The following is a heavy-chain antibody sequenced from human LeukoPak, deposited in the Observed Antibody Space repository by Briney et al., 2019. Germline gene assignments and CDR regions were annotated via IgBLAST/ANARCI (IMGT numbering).Heavy chain of an antibody. CDR1: GGSFSDYY. D-gene: IGHD3-22*01. J-gene: IGHJ4*02. Sequence: SETLSLTCAVYGGSFSDYYWSWIRQPPGKGLEWIGEINHSGSTNYNPSLKSRVTISVDTSKNQFSLKLSSVTAADTAVYYCARASDHDSSGYYSFDYWGQGTLVTVSS. CDR2: INHSGST. V-gene: IGHV4-34*01. CDR3: ARASDHDSSGYYSFDY.